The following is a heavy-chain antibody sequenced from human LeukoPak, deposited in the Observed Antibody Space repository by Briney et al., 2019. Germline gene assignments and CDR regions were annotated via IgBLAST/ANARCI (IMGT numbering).Heavy chain of an antibody. Sequence: PGRSLRLSCAASGFTFSSYAMHWVRQAPGEGLEWVAVISYDGSNKYYADSVKGRFTISRDNSKNTLYLQMNSLRAEDTAVYYCAREGSSGYYPYWGQGILVTVSS. J-gene: IGHJ4*02. CDR2: ISYDGSNK. CDR3: AREGSSGYYPY. D-gene: IGHD3-22*01. V-gene: IGHV3-30-3*01. CDR1: GFTFSSYA.